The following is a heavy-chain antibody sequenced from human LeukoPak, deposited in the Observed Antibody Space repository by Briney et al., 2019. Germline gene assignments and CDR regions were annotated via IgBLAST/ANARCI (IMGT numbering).Heavy chain of an antibody. CDR1: GFTFSSYG. V-gene: IGHV3-30*02. D-gene: IGHD3-10*01. CDR2: IRYDGSNK. Sequence: RTGGSLRLSCAASGFTFSSYGMHWVRQAPGKGLEWVAFIRYDGSNKYYADSVKGRFTISRDNSKNTLYLQMNSLRAEDTAVYYCAKDQESLFQHWGQGTLVTVSS. J-gene: IGHJ1*01. CDR3: AKDQESLFQH.